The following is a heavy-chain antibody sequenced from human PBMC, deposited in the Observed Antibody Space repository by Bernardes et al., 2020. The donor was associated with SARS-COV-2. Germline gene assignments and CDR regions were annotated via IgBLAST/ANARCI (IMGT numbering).Heavy chain of an antibody. CDR1: GYTFISYG. V-gene: IGHV1-18*01. D-gene: IGHD2-2*01. Sequence: ASVKASCKTSGYTFISYGISWVRQVHGRGLEWMGWISPYDDNTRYAERLQGRVSLTTDTSARTAYMVLRGLRSDDTAVYYCARGGYCSSANCYGRGHHKYYGLDVWGQGTSVTVS. CDR3: ARGGYCSSANCYGRGHHKYYGLDV. J-gene: IGHJ6*02. CDR2: ISPYDDNT.